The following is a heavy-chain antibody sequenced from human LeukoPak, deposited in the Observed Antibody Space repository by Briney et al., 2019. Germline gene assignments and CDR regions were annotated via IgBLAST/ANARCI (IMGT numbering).Heavy chain of an antibody. V-gene: IGHV1-18*01. D-gene: IGHD2-2*01. Sequence: GASVKVSGKASGHTYTSSGISWVRRAPGQGLEWMGWISAYNGNTNYAQKLQGRVTMTTDTSTSTAYMELRSLRSDDTAVYCCARVPAAAIPYFDYWGQGTLVTVSS. CDR1: GHTYTSSG. CDR3: ARVPAAAIPYFDY. J-gene: IGHJ4*02. CDR2: ISAYNGNT.